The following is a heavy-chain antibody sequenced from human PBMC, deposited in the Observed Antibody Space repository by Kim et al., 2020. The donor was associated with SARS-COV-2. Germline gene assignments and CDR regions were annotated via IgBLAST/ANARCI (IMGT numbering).Heavy chain of an antibody. V-gene: IGHV1-18*01. J-gene: IGHJ4*02. Sequence: ASVKVSCKGSGYNFTTYSISWVRQAPGQGLEYLGWISAYNGNRNYAQKVQGRVTMTTDTSTSSAYMELRSLRSDDTAVYYCARLLGGGSYYDYCGQGTLVTVSS. CDR2: ISAYNGNR. D-gene: IGHD1-26*01. CDR1: GYNFTTYS. CDR3: ARLLGGGSYYDY.